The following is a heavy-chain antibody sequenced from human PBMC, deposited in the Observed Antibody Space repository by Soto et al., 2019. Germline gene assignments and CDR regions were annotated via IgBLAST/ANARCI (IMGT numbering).Heavy chain of an antibody. CDR1: GGSTSSYY. D-gene: IGHD3-10*01. CDR2: IYYSGST. CDR3: ARSYYYGSGSYYFDY. V-gene: IGHV4-59*01. Sequence: SETLSLTCSVSGGSTSSYYWSWIRQPPGKGLEWIGYIYYSGSTNYNPSLKSRVTISVDTSKNQFSLKLSSVTAADTAVYYCARSYYYGSGSYYFDYWGQGTLVTVSS. J-gene: IGHJ4*02.